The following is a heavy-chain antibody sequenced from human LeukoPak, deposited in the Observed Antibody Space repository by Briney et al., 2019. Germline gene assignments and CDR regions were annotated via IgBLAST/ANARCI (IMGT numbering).Heavy chain of an antibody. D-gene: IGHD1-26*01. V-gene: IGHV3-30*02. Sequence: PGGSLRLSCAASGFTFSSYGMHWVRQAPGKGLEWVAFIRYDGSNKYYADSVKGRFTISRDNSKNTLYPQMNSLRAEDTAVYYCAKDFSGSYYPEYFQHWGQGTLVTVSS. CDR2: IRYDGSNK. J-gene: IGHJ1*01. CDR1: GFTFSSYG. CDR3: AKDFSGSYYPEYFQH.